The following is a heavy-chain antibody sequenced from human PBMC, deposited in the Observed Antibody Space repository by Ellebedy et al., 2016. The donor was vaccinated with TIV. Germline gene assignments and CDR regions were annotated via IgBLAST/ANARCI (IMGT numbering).Heavy chain of an antibody. CDR3: AREGYYDILTGNHKSNYYYYGMDV. J-gene: IGHJ6*02. D-gene: IGHD3-9*01. CDR2: IYYSGST. Sequence: SETLSLTXTVSGGSISSSSYYWGWIRQPPGKGLEWIGSIYYSGSTNYNPSLKSRVTISVDTSKNQFSLKLSSVTAADTAVYYCAREGYYDILTGNHKSNYYYYGMDVWGQGTTVTVSS. V-gene: IGHV4-39*07. CDR1: GGSISSSSYY.